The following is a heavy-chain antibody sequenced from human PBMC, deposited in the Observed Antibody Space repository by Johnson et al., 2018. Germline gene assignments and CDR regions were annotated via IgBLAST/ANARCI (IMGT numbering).Heavy chain of an antibody. Sequence: QVQLVQSGAEVREPGASVKVSCKASGYTFTSYEINWVRQATGQGLEWMGWMNPNSGNTDYAQNFQDRVTMTRHSSITTAYMELSSLRSEDTAGYYGARRVALPDFSYGMDVWGQGTTVPVSS. J-gene: IGHJ6*02. D-gene: IGHD5-12*01. CDR2: MNPNSGNT. V-gene: IGHV1-8*01. CDR3: ARRVALPDFSYGMDV. CDR1: GYTFTSYE.